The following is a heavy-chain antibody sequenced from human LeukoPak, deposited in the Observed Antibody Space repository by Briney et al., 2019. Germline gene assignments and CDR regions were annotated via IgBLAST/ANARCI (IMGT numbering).Heavy chain of an antibody. Sequence: ASVKVSCKASGYTFTSYDINWVRQATGQRLEWMGWMNPNSGNTGYAQKFQGRVTMTRNTSISTAYMELSSLRSEDTAVYYCATTDVTLYYYYGMDVWGKGTTVAVSS. CDR3: ATTDVTLYYYYGMDV. V-gene: IGHV1-8*01. D-gene: IGHD1-14*01. CDR2: MNPNSGNT. CDR1: GYTFTSYD. J-gene: IGHJ6*04.